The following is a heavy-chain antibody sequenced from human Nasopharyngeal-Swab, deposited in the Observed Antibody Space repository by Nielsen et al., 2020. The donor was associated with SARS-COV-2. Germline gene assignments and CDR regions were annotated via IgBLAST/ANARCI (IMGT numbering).Heavy chain of an antibody. Sequence: SGPTLVKPPQTLTLTCTFSGFSLRTSGMCVSWIRQPPGKALEWLARIDWDDDKYYSTSLKTRLTISKDTPKNQVVLTMTNMDPVDTATYYCARTPYSTRGLDFDYWGQGTLVTVSS. J-gene: IGHJ4*02. CDR3: ARTPYSTRGLDFDY. CDR1: GFSLRTSGMC. V-gene: IGHV2-70*11. CDR2: IDWDDDK. D-gene: IGHD2/OR15-2a*01.